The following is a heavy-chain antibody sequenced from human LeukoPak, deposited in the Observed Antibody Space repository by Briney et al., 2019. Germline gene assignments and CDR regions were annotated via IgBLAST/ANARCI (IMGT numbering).Heavy chain of an antibody. J-gene: IGHJ4*02. Sequence: GESLEISCKGSGYSFTSYWIGWVRQMPGKGLEWMGIIYPGDSYTRYSPSFQGQVTISADKSISTAYLQWSSLKASDTAMYYCARHTPEYYYGSGSYSPNFDYWGQGTLVTVSS. V-gene: IGHV5-51*01. CDR3: ARHTPEYYYGSGSYSPNFDY. CDR2: IYPGDSYT. D-gene: IGHD3-10*01. CDR1: GYSFTSYW.